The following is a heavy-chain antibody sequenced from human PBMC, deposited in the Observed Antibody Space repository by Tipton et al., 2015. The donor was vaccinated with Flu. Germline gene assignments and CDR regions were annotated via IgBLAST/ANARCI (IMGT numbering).Heavy chain of an antibody. CDR2: ISSSGSYI. CDR1: GFTFSSYS. D-gene: IGHD2-2*01. J-gene: IGHJ4*02. Sequence: AASGFTFSSYSMNWVRQAPGKGLEWVSSISSSGSYIYYADSVKGRFTISRDNAKNSLYLQMNSLRAEDTAVYYCARDSSRFGIVVVPAAGGPSNSWGQGPLVTVSS. V-gene: IGHV3-21*01. CDR3: ARDSSRFGIVVVPAAGGPSNS.